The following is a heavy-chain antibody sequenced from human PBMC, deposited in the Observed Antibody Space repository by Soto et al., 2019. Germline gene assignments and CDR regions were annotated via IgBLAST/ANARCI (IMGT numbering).Heavy chain of an antibody. CDR1: GGSISSYY. Sequence: SETLSLTCTVSGGSISSYYWSWIRQPPGKGLEWIGYIYYSGSTNYNPSLKSRVTISVDTSKNQFSLKLSSVTAADTAVYYCARGFPPPIGVPAAILRENWFDPWGQGTLVTVSS. D-gene: IGHD2-2*01. J-gene: IGHJ5*02. CDR3: ARGFPPPIGVPAAILRENWFDP. CDR2: IYYSGST. V-gene: IGHV4-59*01.